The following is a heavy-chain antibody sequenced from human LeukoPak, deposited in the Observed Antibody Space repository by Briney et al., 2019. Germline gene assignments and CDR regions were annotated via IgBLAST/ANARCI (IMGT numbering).Heavy chain of an antibody. CDR1: GFTFSSYS. V-gene: IGHV3-66*01. Sequence: PGGSLRLSCAASGFTFSSYSMNWVRQAPGKGLEWVSVIYSGGSTYYADSVKGRFTISRDNSKNTLYLQMNSLRAEDTAVYYCARDLATVTTNWGQGTLVTVSS. CDR2: IYSGGST. CDR3: ARDLATVTTN. J-gene: IGHJ4*02. D-gene: IGHD4-17*01.